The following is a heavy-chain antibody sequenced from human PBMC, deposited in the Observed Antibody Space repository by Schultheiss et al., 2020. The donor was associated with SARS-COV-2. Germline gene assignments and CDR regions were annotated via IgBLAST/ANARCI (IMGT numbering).Heavy chain of an antibody. Sequence: GGSLRLSCAASGFTFSSYAMSWVRQAPGKGLEWVSAISGSGGSTYYADSVKGRFTISRDNSKNTLYLQMNSLRAEDTAVYYCARVSSDYYYYMDVWGKGTTVTVSS. V-gene: IGHV3-23*01. CDR1: GFTFSSYA. J-gene: IGHJ6*03. D-gene: IGHD3-22*01. CDR2: ISGSGGST. CDR3: ARVSSDYYYYMDV.